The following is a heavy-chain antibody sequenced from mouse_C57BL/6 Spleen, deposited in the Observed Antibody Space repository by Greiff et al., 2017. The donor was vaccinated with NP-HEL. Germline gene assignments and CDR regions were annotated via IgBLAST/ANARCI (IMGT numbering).Heavy chain of an antibody. D-gene: IGHD2-4*01. CDR1: GYAFTNYL. Sequence: QVQLQQSGAELVRPGTSVKVSCKASGYAFTNYLIEWVKQRPGQGLEWIGVINPGSGGTNYNEKFKGKATLTADKSSSTAYMQLSSLTSEDSAVYFCARSGYDYGGFAYWGQGTLVTVSA. CDR2: INPGSGGT. CDR3: ARSGYDYGGFAY. J-gene: IGHJ3*01. V-gene: IGHV1-54*01.